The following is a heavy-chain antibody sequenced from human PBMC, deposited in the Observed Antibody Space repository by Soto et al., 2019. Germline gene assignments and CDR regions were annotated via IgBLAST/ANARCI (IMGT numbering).Heavy chain of an antibody. CDR1: GGTFSSYA. J-gene: IGHJ6*02. Sequence: WASVKVSCKASGGTFSSYAISWVRQAPGQGLEWMGGIIPIFGTANYAQKFQGRVTITADESTSTAYMELSSLRSEDTAVYYCARGLFAARYYYYYYGMDVWGQGTTVTVSS. CDR2: IIPIFGTA. CDR3: ARGLFAARYYYYYYGMDV. V-gene: IGHV1-69*13. D-gene: IGHD6-6*01.